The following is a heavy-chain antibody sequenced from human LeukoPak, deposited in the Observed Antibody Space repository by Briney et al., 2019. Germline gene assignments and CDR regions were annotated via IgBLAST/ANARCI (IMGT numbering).Heavy chain of an antibody. V-gene: IGHV3-21*01. CDR1: GFTFSSYS. CDR2: ISSSSSYI. CDR3: ARDKKWLFFDY. Sequence: GGSLRLSCAASGFTFSSYSMNWVRQAPGKGLEWVSSISSSSSYIYYADSVKGRFTISRDNAKNSLYLQMNSLRADDTAVYYCARDKKWLFFDYWGQGTLVTVSS. J-gene: IGHJ4*02. D-gene: IGHD3-22*01.